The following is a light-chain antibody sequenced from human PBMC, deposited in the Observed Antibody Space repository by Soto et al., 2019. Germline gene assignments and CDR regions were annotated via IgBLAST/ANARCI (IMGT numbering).Light chain of an antibody. CDR2: EVS. J-gene: IGLJ1*01. CDR1: SSDVGSYNL. CDR3: CSYAGNPYV. Sequence: QSALTQPASVSGSPGQSIAISCTGTSSDVGSYNLVSWYQQHPGKAPKLMIYEVSKRPSGVSDRFSGCKSGNTASPTISGLQAEDEADYYCCSYAGNPYVFGTGTKLTVL. V-gene: IGLV2-23*02.